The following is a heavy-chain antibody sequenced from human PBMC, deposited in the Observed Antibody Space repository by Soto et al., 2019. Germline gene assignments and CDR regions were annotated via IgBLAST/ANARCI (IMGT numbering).Heavy chain of an antibody. J-gene: IGHJ4*01. V-gene: IGHV6-1*01. CDR1: GDIVSNNNAA. CDR3: AREDATRGWCTYLDN. CDR2: TYFRGKRYN. Sequence: QAQLQVSGPGLVKPSQTLSLTCAISGDIVSNNNAAWNWIRQSPSRGLEWLGRTYFRGKRYNVYAGSVYCPLTNNADTPRNQLSLQLNSVTPEDTAVYFCAREDATRGWCTYLDNWGHETRVIVSS. D-gene: IGHD6-19*01.